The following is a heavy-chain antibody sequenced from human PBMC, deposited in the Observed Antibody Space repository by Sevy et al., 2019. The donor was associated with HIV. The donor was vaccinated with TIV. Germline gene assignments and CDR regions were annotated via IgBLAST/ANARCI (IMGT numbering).Heavy chain of an antibody. CDR2: ISSSGSTI. Sequence: GGSLRLSCAASGFTFSSYEMNWVRQAPGKGLEWLSYISSSGSTIYYAYSVKGRFTISRDNAKNSLYLKMNSLRAEDTAVYYCARVRLIGGFDPWGQGTLVTVSS. CDR3: ARVRLIGGFDP. V-gene: IGHV3-48*03. D-gene: IGHD3-10*01. CDR1: GFTFSSYE. J-gene: IGHJ5*02.